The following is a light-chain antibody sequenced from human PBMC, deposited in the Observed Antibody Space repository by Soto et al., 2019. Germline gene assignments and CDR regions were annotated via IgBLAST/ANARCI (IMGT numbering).Light chain of an antibody. Sequence: DIQMTQSPSSLSTSVGDRVTITCQASQDISNYLNWYQQKPGKAPKLLIYDASNLETGVPSRFSGSGSGTDFTFTTSSLQSEDIATYYCQQYDNLPLTFGEGTKVEIK. CDR1: QDISNY. V-gene: IGKV1-33*01. CDR2: DAS. CDR3: QQYDNLPLT. J-gene: IGKJ4*01.